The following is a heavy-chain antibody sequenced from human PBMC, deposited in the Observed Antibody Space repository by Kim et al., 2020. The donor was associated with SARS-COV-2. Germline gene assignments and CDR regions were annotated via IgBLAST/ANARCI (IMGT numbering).Heavy chain of an antibody. D-gene: IGHD6-19*01. Sequence: GGFLRLSCAASGFTFTNAWMNWVRQAPGKGLEWVGRIKSGTDAGAKPYAAHGRGRFTISRDNSKNTLYLQMNSVKTKDTDVYYCNTPVLHSSAWYNAF. V-gene: IGHV3-15*01. J-gene: IGHJ3*01. CDR1: GFTFTNAW. CDR3: NTPVLHSSAWYNAF. CDR2: IKSGTDAGAK.